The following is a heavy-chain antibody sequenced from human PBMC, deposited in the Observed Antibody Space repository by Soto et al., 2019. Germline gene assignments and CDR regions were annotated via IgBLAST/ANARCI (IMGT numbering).Heavy chain of an antibody. CDR1: GFTFSSYG. Sequence: QVQLVESGGGVVQPGRSLRLSCAACGFTFSSYGMHWVRQAPGKGLEWVAVISYDGSNKYYADSVKGRFTISRDNSKNTLYLQMNILRAEDTAVYYCANDPAGGWYAFDIWGQGTMVTVSS. J-gene: IGHJ3*02. D-gene: IGHD6-19*01. V-gene: IGHV3-30*18. CDR3: ANDPAGGWYAFDI. CDR2: ISYDGSNK.